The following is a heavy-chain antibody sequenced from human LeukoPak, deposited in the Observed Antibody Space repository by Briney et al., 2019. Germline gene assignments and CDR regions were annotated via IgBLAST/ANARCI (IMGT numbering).Heavy chain of an antibody. J-gene: IGHJ4*02. CDR1: VYTFTGYY. D-gene: IGHD5-12*01. CDR2: INPNSGGT. V-gene: IGHV1-2*02. Sequence: ASVKVSCEASVYTFTGYYMHWVRQSPRQGLEWMRWINPNSGGTNYAQKFQGRVTMTRDTSISTAYMELSRLRSDDTAVYYCARDCTPQPRGYSGYGPAYYFDYWGQGTLVTVSS. CDR3: ARDCTPQPRGYSGYGPAYYFDY.